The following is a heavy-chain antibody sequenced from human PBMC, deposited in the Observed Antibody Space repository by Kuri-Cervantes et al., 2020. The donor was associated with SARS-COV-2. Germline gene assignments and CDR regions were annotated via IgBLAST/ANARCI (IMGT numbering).Heavy chain of an antibody. CDR1: GYSISSGYY. D-gene: IGHD2-8*01. CDR2: IYHSGST. V-gene: IGHV4-38-2*01. Sequence: SETLSLTCAVSGYSISSGYYWGWIRQPPGKGLEWIGSIYHSGSTYYNPSLKSRVTISVDTSKNQFSLKLSSVTAADPAVYYCASGYCTNGVCYGFDYWGQGTLVTVSS. J-gene: IGHJ4*02. CDR3: ASGYCTNGVCYGFDY.